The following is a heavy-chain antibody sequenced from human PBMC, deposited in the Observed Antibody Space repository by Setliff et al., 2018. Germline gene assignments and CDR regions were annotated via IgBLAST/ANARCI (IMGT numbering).Heavy chain of an antibody. CDR1: GGAFSDYY. Sequence: ETLSLTGTVYGGAFSDYYWGWVRQPPGKGLEWIGEINHSGSTNYIPSLKSRLTISVDTSKTQFSLKLSSVTAADTAMYYCRFWSGYYKNDYWGQGTLVTVSS. J-gene: IGHJ4*02. CDR3: RFWSGYYKNDY. V-gene: IGHV4-34*01. CDR2: INHSGST. D-gene: IGHD3-3*01.